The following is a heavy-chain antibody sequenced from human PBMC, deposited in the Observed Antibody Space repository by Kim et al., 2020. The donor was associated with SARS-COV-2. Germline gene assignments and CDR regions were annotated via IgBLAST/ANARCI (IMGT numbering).Heavy chain of an antibody. Sequence: SETLSLTCAVYGGSFSGYYWSWIRQPPGKGLEWIGEINHSGSTNYNPSLKSRVTISVDTSKNQFSLKLSSVTAADTAVYYCARGNYYDSSGYWIDYWGQGTLVTVSS. D-gene: IGHD3-22*01. J-gene: IGHJ4*02. CDR3: ARGNYYDSSGYWIDY. CDR1: GGSFSGYY. CDR2: INHSGST. V-gene: IGHV4-34*01.